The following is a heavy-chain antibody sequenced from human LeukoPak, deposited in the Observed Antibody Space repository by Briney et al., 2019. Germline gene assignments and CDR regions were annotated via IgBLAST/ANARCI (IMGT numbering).Heavy chain of an antibody. V-gene: IGHV3-30*18. CDR2: ISYDGSNK. D-gene: IGHD3-22*01. CDR3: AKDWAAIITYIDY. Sequence: GESLRLSCAASGFTFSSYGMHWVRQAPGKGLEWVAVISYDGSNKYYADSVKGRFTISRDNSKNTLYLQMNSLRAEDTAVYYCAKDWAAIITYIDYWGQGTLVTVSS. CDR1: GFTFSSYG. J-gene: IGHJ4*02.